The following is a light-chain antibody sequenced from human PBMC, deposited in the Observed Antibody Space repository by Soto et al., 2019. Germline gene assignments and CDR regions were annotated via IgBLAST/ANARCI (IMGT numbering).Light chain of an antibody. CDR3: QQYGSSPQA. CDR1: QSISNNY. Sequence: EIVLTQSPGTLSLSPGERATLSCRASQSISNNYLAWYQQKPGQAPRLLMYGASSRATGIPDRFSGSGSGTDLTLTIRRLEPEDFAVYCCQQYGSSPQAFGQGTKLEIK. V-gene: IGKV3-20*01. J-gene: IGKJ2*01. CDR2: GAS.